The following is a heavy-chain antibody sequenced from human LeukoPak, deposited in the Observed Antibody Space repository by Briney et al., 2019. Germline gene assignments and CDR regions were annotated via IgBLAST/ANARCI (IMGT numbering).Heavy chain of an antibody. CDR3: ARDTLGEGEDANYAVYYFDY. Sequence: GGSLRLSCAASGFTFSSYGMHWVRQAPGKGLEWVAFIRYDGSNKYYADSVKGRFTISRGNGKNSLDLQMNSLRADDTAVYYCARDTLGEGEDANYAVYYFDYWGQGTVVTVSS. CDR2: IRYDGSNK. CDR1: GFTFSSYG. J-gene: IGHJ4*02. D-gene: IGHD4/OR15-4a*01. V-gene: IGHV3-30*02.